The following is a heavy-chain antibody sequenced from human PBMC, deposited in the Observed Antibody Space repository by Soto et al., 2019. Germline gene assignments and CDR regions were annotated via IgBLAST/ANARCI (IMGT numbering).Heavy chain of an antibody. V-gene: IGHV4-39*01. CDR2: INPRGRT. Sequence: SETLSLTCTVSGGSISSSSFYWGWIRQPPGKGREWIGNINPRGRTTHPPSPKRRVTIPVDTSKNQFSLKLGSVTAADTAVYYCARGLVGATTGAYYFDYWGQGTLVTVSS. CDR1: GGSISSSSFY. CDR3: ARGLVGATTGAYYFDY. J-gene: IGHJ4*02. D-gene: IGHD1-26*01.